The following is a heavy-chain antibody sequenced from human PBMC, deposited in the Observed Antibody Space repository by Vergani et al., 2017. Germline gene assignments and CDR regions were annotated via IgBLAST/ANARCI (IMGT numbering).Heavy chain of an antibody. V-gene: IGHV3-53*01. CDR3: AREFMGGFGANRAFDI. D-gene: IGHD3-10*01. Sequence: EVQLVESGGGLIQPGGSLRLSCAASGFTVSSNYMSWVRQAPGKGLEWVSVIYSGGSTYYADSVKGRFTISRDNSKNTLYLQMNSLRAEDTAVYYCAREFMGGFGANRAFDIWGQGTMVTVSS. CDR1: GFTVSSNY. J-gene: IGHJ3*02. CDR2: IYSGGST.